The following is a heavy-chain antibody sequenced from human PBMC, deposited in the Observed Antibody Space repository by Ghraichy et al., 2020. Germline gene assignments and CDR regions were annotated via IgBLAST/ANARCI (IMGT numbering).Heavy chain of an antibody. CDR1: GFTVSSNY. CDR2: IYSGGST. Sequence: GGSLRLSCAASGFTVSSNYMSWVRQAPGKGLEWVSVIYSGGSTFYADFVKGRFTISRDNSKNTVYLQMNSLRAEDTAVYYCARDSGSYFDYWGQGILVTVSS. V-gene: IGHV3-53*01. CDR3: ARDSGSYFDY. J-gene: IGHJ4*02. D-gene: IGHD1-26*01.